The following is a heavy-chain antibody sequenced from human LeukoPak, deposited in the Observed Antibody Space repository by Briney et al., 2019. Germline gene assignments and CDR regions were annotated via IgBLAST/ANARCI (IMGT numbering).Heavy chain of an antibody. V-gene: IGHV3-20*04. CDR3: ARAPITSPFYFDY. J-gene: IGHJ4*02. CDR2: INWSGGST. Sequence: GGSLRLSCTASGFAFDEHGMSWVRRVPGKGLEWVSGINWSGGSTGYADPLRGRFTISRDNAKNSLYLQMDSLRAEDTALYYCARAPITSPFYFDYWGQGTLVTVSS. CDR1: GFAFDEHG. D-gene: IGHD2-2*01.